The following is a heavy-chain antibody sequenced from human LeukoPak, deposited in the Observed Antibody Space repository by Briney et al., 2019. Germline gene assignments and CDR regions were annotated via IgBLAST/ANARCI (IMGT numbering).Heavy chain of an antibody. CDR2: IKQDGSEK. D-gene: IGHD3-9*01. Sequence: PGGSLRLSCAASGFTFSSYWMSWVRQAPGKGLEWVANIKQDGSEKYYVDSVKGRFTISRDNSKNTLYLQMNSLRAEDTAVYYCATAPYYDILTGSQTDYWGQGTLVTVSS. CDR1: GFTFSSYW. J-gene: IGHJ4*02. CDR3: ATAPYYDILTGSQTDY. V-gene: IGHV3-7*03.